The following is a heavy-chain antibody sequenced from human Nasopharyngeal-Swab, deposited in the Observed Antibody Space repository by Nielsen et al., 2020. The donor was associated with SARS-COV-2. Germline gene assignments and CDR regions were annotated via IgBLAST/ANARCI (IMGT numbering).Heavy chain of an antibody. V-gene: IGHV4-4*07. CDR3: ARDIAAAGEAYYYYGMDV. D-gene: IGHD6-13*01. J-gene: IGHJ6*02. Sequence: SETLSLTCTVSGGSISSYYWSWIRQPAGKGLEWIGRIYTSGSTNYNPSLKSRVIMSVDTSKNQFSLKLSSVTAADTAVYYCARDIAAAGEAYYYYGMDVWGQGTTVTVSS. CDR2: IYTSGST. CDR1: GGSISSYY.